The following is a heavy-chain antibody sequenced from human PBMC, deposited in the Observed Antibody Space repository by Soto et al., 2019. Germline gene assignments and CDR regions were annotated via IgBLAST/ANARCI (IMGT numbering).Heavy chain of an antibody. V-gene: IGHV3-74*01. CDR1: GFILNPFF. D-gene: IGHD3-16*02. CDR3: SIGLCYDDRRGYHGY. Sequence: GRSLRVPWAASGFILNPFFMHLVRQVPWKELMWVSRINNDGSSTTYADSVKGRFTISRDNAKNTLYLQMNSLRAEDTAVYYCSIGLCYDDRRGYHGYWSQGTLVTVSS. J-gene: IGHJ4*01. CDR2: INNDGSST.